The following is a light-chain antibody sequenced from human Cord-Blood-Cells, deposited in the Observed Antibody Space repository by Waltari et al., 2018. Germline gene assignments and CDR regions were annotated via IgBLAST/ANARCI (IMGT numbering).Light chain of an antibody. V-gene: IGLV2-14*01. CDR2: AVR. J-gene: IGLJ1*01. CDR1: SSDVGGYNY. CDR3: SSYTSSSTLG. Sequence: QSALTQPASVSGSPGQSITIPCTGTSSDVGGYNYVPGSPQHPGKAPKLMIYAVRNRPSGVSNRCSGSKSGNTASLTISGLQAEDEADYYCSSYTSSSTLGFGTGTKVTVL.